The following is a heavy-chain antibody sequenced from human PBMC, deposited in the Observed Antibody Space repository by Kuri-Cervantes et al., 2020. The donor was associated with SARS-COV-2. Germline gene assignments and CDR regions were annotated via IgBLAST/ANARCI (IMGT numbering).Heavy chain of an antibody. CDR1: GFTFSSYA. Sequence: GGSLRLSCGASGFTFSSYAMNWVRQAPGKGLEWVAVIWYDGSNKYYADSVKGRFTISRDNSKNTLYLQMNSLRAEDTAVYYCARGVAARGGRRDYGMDVWGQGTTVTVSS. CDR3: ARGVAARGGRRDYGMDV. CDR2: IWYDGSNK. J-gene: IGHJ6*02. D-gene: IGHD6-6*01. V-gene: IGHV3-33*08.